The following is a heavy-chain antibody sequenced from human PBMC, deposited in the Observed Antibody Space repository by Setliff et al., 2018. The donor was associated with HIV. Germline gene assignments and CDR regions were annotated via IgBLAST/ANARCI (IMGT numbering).Heavy chain of an antibody. Sequence: PGGSLRLSCAASGFTFSHYGMHWVRQAPGKGLEWVAFIRYDGSNKYYADSVKGRFTISRDNSRDTLYLQMNSLRVEDTAVYFCAKTIAALDYWGQGTLVTVSS. J-gene: IGHJ4*02. V-gene: IGHV3-30*02. CDR3: AKTIAALDY. CDR2: IRYDGSNK. D-gene: IGHD6-13*01. CDR1: GFTFSHYG.